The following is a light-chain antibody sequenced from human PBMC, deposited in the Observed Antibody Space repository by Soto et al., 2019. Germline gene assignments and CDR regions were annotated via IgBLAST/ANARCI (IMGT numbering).Light chain of an antibody. J-gene: IGKJ2*01. Sequence: DIPMTQSPSTLSASLGDRVTITCRASQSISSWLAWYQQKPGKAPKLLIYKASDLESGVPSRFSGSGSETEFTLTISSLQPDDFATYYCQQYNSYPYTFGQGTTLDIK. V-gene: IGKV1-5*03. CDR3: QQYNSYPYT. CDR1: QSISSW. CDR2: KAS.